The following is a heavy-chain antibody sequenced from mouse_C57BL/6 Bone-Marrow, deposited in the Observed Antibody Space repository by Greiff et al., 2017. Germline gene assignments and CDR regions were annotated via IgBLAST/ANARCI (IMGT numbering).Heavy chain of an antibody. CDR3: ARGGDYYRYFDV. D-gene: IGHD2-4*01. Sequence: QVQLQQSGAELARPGASVKLSCKASGYTFTSSGISWVKQRTGQGLEWIGEIYPRSGNTYYNEKFKGKATLTADKSSSAAYMELRSLTSEDSAVYCCARGGDYYRYFDVWGTGTTVTVST. V-gene: IGHV1-81*01. CDR2: IYPRSGNT. CDR1: GYTFTSSG. J-gene: IGHJ1*03.